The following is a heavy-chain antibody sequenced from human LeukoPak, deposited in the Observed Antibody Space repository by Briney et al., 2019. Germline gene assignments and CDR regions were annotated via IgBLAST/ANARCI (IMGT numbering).Heavy chain of an antibody. CDR3: ARGGHSGSYAFDI. CDR2: ISSSSSYI. D-gene: IGHD1-26*01. V-gene: IGHV3-21*01. Sequence: GGSLRLSCAASGFTFSSYSMNWVRQAPGKGLEWVSSISSSSSYIYYADSVKGRFTISRNNAKNSLYLQMNSLRAEDTAVYYCARGGHSGSYAFDIWGQGTMVTVSS. J-gene: IGHJ3*02. CDR1: GFTFSSYS.